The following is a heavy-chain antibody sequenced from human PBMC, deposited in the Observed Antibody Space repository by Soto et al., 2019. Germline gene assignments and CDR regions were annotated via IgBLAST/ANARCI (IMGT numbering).Heavy chain of an antibody. CDR1: GYTFTSYD. V-gene: IGHV1-8*01. D-gene: IGHD3-10*01. J-gene: IGHJ4*02. CDR2: MNPNIGNT. CDR3: ARGEFLWFGELLR. Sequence: QVQLVQSGAEVKKPGASVKVSCKASGYTFTSYDINWVRQATGPGLEWMGWMNPNIGNTGYAQKFQGRVNMTRNTSISTAYMELSSLRSEDTAVYYCARGEFLWFGELLRWGQGTLVTVSS.